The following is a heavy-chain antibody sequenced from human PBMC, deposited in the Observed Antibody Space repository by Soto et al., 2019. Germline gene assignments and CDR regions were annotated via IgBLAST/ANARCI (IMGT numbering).Heavy chain of an antibody. CDR1: GGSFSGYY. J-gene: IGHJ6*02. D-gene: IGHD3-10*01. V-gene: IGHV4-34*01. CDR3: ARGQGGGRITMVRGVYYYYYYGMDV. Sequence: SETLSLTCAVYGGSFSGYYWSWSRQPPGKGLEWIGEINHSGSTNYNPSLKSRVTISVDTSKNQFSLKLSSVTAADTAVYYCARGQGGGRITMVRGVYYYYYYGMDVWGQGTTVTVS. CDR2: INHSGST.